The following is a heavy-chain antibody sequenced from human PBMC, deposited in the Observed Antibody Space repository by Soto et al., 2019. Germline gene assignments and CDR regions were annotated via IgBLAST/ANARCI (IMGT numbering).Heavy chain of an antibody. J-gene: IGHJ4*02. V-gene: IGHV3-23*01. CDR1: GFTFSNYA. D-gene: IGHD6-19*01. Sequence: PGGSLRLSCAASGFTFSNYAMNWVRQAPGKGLEWVSAISGTGDSTYYADSVKGRFAISRDNSKDTLYLQMNSLRAEDTAVYYCAKATMPVAGDFDYWGQGTLVTVSS. CDR2: ISGTGDST. CDR3: AKATMPVAGDFDY.